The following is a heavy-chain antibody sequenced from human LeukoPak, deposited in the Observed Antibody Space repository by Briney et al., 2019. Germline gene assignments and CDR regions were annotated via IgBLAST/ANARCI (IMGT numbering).Heavy chain of an antibody. J-gene: IGHJ5*02. CDR1: GGTFSSYA. CDR3: ARNYMYYGSGVEWFDP. D-gene: IGHD3-10*01. Sequence: ASVKVSCKASGGTFSSYAISRVRQAPGQGVEWMGGIIPIFGTANYAQKFQGRVTITTDESTSTAYMELSSLRSEDTAVYYCARNYMYYGSGVEWFDPWGQGTLVTVSS. CDR2: IIPIFGTA. V-gene: IGHV1-69*05.